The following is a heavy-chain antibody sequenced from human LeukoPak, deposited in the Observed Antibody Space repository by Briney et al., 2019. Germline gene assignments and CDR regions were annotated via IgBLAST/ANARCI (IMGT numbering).Heavy chain of an antibody. CDR3: ARQARAYGDYGPFDN. CDR1: GGSISIYY. J-gene: IGHJ4*02. V-gene: IGHV4-59*08. CDR2: IDYSGNT. Sequence: KASETLSLTCTVSGGSISIYYWSWIRQPPGRGLEWIGYIDYSGNTNYNPSLKNRVTTSVDTSKNQFSLKLSSVTAADTAVYFCARQARAYGDYGPFDNWGQGTLVTVSS. D-gene: IGHD4-17*01.